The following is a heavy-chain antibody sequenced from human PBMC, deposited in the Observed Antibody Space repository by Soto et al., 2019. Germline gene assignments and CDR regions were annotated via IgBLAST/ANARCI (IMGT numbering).Heavy chain of an antibody. V-gene: IGHV4-31*03. CDR1: GGSISSRDYY. CDR3: ARVPGSNHAVDS. D-gene: IGHD4-4*01. Sequence: QVQLQESGPGLVKPSQTLSLTCNVSGGSISSRDYYWNWIRQHPGKGLEWIGYMYYNGSTYYNPSLKSRVIISVDRSKNQFSLTLSSVTVADTAVYYCARVPGSNHAVDSWGQGTLVTVSS. J-gene: IGHJ4*02. CDR2: MYYNGST.